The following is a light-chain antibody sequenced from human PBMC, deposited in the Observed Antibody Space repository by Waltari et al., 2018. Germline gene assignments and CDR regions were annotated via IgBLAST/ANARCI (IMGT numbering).Light chain of an antibody. CDR2: AAS. CDR3: QQSYSTPMYT. Sequence: DIQMTQSPSSLSASVGDRVTITCRASQSISSYLNWYQQKPGKAPKLLIYAASSLQSGVPSRFSGSGSGTDFTLTISSLQPEDFATYNCQQSYSTPMYTFGQATKLGIK. V-gene: IGKV1-39*01. J-gene: IGKJ2*01. CDR1: QSISSY.